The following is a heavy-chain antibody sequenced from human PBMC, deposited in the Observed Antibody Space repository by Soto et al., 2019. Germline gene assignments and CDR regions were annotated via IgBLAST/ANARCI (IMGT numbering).Heavy chain of an antibody. CDR2: TSYSGHT. J-gene: IGHJ5*02. V-gene: IGHV4-59*01. Sequence: SETLSLTCTVSGTSIISYHWNRIRQPPGKGLEWIAYTSYSGHTNYNPSLKSRVTISVDTSKNQFSLKVKSVTAADTAVYFCASSPSALPAPEGWFDPWGQGTLVTVSS. CDR1: GTSIISYH. D-gene: IGHD6-13*01. CDR3: ASSPSALPAPEGWFDP.